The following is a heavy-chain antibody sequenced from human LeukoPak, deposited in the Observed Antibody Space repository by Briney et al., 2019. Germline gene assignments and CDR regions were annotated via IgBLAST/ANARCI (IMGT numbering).Heavy chain of an antibody. CDR1: GGTFSSYA. CDR3: ARRSRIAARRGPVDCYYMDV. CDR2: IIPIFGTA. V-gene: IGHV1-69*13. Sequence: ASVKVSCKASGGTFSSYAISWVRQAPGQGLEWMGGIIPIFGTANYAQKFQGRVTITADESTSTAYMKLSSLRSEDTAVYYCARRSRIAARRGPVDCYYMDVWGKGTTVTVSS. J-gene: IGHJ6*03. D-gene: IGHD6-6*01.